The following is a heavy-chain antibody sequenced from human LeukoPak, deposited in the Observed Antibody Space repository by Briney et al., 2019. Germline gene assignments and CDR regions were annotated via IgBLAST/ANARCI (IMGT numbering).Heavy chain of an antibody. CDR3: ARMDYDSSRNAFDI. J-gene: IGHJ3*02. CDR1: GYTFTSYG. CDR2: ISAYNGNT. D-gene: IGHD3-22*01. V-gene: IGHV1-18*01. Sequence: ASVKVSCKASGYTFTSYGISWVRQAPGQGFEWMGWISAYNGNTNYAQKLQGRVTMTTDTSTSTAYVELRSLRSDDTAVYYCARMDYDSSRNAFDIWGQGTMVTVSS.